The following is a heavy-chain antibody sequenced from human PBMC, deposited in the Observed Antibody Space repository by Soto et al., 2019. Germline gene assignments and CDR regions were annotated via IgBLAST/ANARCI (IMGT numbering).Heavy chain of an antibody. CDR2: IYSSGST. D-gene: IGHD2-2*01. CDR3: ARGEVRVAMPSSY. Sequence: QVQLQESGPGLVKPSETLSLTCTVSGGSISSYYWSWIRQPPGKGLEWIGYIYSSGSTNCNPPLQSRVTRSVGRSKNLFSLKLSSVTAGDTAVYYCARGEVRVAMPSSYWGQGTLVTVS. CDR1: GGSISSYY. V-gene: IGHV4-59*01. J-gene: IGHJ4*02.